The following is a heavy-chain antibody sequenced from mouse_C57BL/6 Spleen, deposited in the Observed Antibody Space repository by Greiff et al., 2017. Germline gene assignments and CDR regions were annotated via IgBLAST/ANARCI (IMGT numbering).Heavy chain of an antibody. Sequence: QVQLQQPGAELVMPGASVKLSCKASGYTFTSYWMHWVKQRPGQGLEWIGEIDPSDSYTNYNQKFKGKSTLTVDKSSSTAYMQLSSLTSEDSAVYYCARQGNFPWFAYWGQGTLVTVSA. CDR2: IDPSDSYT. J-gene: IGHJ3*01. D-gene: IGHD2-1*01. CDR1: GYTFTSYW. V-gene: IGHV1-69*01. CDR3: ARQGNFPWFAY.